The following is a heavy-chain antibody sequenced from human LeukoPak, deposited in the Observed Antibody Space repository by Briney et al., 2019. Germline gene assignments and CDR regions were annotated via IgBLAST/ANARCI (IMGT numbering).Heavy chain of an antibody. Sequence: GESLKISCKGSGYSFTSYWIGWVRLMPGKGLEWMGIIYPGDSDTRYSPSFQGQVTISADKSISTAYLQWSSLKASDTAMYYCARPFPTVYDTQPPHAFDIWGQGTMVTVSS. CDR1: GYSFTSYW. CDR2: IYPGDSDT. D-gene: IGHD3-3*01. CDR3: ARPFPTVYDTQPPHAFDI. J-gene: IGHJ3*02. V-gene: IGHV5-51*01.